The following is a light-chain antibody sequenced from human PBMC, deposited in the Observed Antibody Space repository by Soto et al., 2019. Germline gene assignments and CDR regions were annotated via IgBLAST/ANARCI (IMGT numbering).Light chain of an antibody. CDR3: QQYNFWRT. J-gene: IGKJ1*01. CDR2: GAS. CDR1: QSVSSH. Sequence: ELVLTQSPVTLSVSPGERATLSCRASQSVSSHLAWYQRKPGQAPRLLIYGASTRATGIPARFSGSGSGTEFTLSISSLLSEDFAVYYCQQYNFWRTFGQGTKVDIK. V-gene: IGKV3-15*01.